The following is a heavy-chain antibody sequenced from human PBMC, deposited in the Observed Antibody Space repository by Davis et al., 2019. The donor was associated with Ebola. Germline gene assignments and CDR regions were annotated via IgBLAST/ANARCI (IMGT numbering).Heavy chain of an antibody. CDR3: ARGPLTALDY. J-gene: IGHJ4*02. V-gene: IGHV3-30*04. CDR2: IAYDGSTK. D-gene: IGHD3-9*01. CDR1: AFTFRNYA. Sequence: PGGSLRLSCAASAFTFRNYAMHWVRQAPGKGLEWVAVIAYDGSTKYYAESVKGQFTISRATARNSVHLQMDSLRAEDTAIYYCARGPLTALDYWGQGTLVTVSS.